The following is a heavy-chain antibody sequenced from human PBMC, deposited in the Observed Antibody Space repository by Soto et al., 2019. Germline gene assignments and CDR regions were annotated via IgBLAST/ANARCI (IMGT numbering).Heavy chain of an antibody. V-gene: IGHV1-46*03. J-gene: IGHJ4*02. D-gene: IGHD4-4*01. CDR3: AMMRLHQEYYFDY. CDR2: INPGGGST. CDR1: GYTFTSYY. Sequence: ASVKVSCKASGYTFTSYYMHWVRQAPGQGLEWMGIINPGGGSTSYAQKFQGRVTMTRDTSTSTVYMELSSLRSEDTAVYYCAMMRLHQEYYFDYWGQGTLVTVSS.